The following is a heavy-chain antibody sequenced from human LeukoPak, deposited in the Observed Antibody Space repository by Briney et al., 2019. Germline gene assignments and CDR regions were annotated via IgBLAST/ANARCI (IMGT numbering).Heavy chain of an antibody. Sequence: PSETLSLTCTVSGGSISSSSYYWGWIRQPPGKGLEWIGSIYYSGSTYYNPSLKSRVTISVDTSKNQFSLKLSSVTAADTAVYYCARRYYDSSHWFDPWGQGTLLTVSS. CDR1: GGSISSSSYY. V-gene: IGHV4-39*01. CDR2: IYYSGST. J-gene: IGHJ5*02. CDR3: ARRYYDSSHWFDP. D-gene: IGHD3-22*01.